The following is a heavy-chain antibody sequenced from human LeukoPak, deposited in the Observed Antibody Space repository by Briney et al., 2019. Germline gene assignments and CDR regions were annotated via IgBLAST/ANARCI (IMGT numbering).Heavy chain of an antibody. CDR1: GFTFSSYW. Sequence: GGSLRLSCAASGFTFSSYWMHWVRQAPGKGPVWVSRINSDGSSTRYADSVKGRFTISRDNAKNTLYLQMNSLRAEDAALYYCAKLAPLDGDYDYWGQGTLVTVSS. CDR3: AKLAPLDGDYDY. V-gene: IGHV3-74*01. CDR2: INSDGSST. D-gene: IGHD4-17*01. J-gene: IGHJ4*02.